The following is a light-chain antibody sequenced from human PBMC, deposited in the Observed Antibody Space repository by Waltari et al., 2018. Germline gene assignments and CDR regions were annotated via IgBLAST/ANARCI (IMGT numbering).Light chain of an antibody. V-gene: IGKV3-20*01. Sequence: EIGLTQSPGTLSVSAGDRATLSCRASQSVSRFLAWYQQKPGQAPSLLIYGASTRATGIPDTFCGSGSGTDFCLTISRLEPEDFAVYYCQKYDRLPATFGQGTKVEIK. CDR2: GAS. CDR3: QKYDRLPAT. CDR1: QSVSRF. J-gene: IGKJ1*01.